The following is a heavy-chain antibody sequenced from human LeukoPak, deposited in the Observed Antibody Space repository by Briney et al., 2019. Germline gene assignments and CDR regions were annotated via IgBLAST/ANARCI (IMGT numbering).Heavy chain of an antibody. Sequence: ASVKVSCKASGYTFTGYYMHWVRQAPGQGLEWMGWINPNSGGTNYAQKFQGRVTMTRDTSISTAYMELSRLRSDDTAVYYYARGGTVTESWFDPWGQGTLVTVSS. D-gene: IGHD4-17*01. CDR3: ARGGTVTESWFDP. J-gene: IGHJ5*02. CDR2: INPNSGGT. V-gene: IGHV1-2*02. CDR1: GYTFTGYY.